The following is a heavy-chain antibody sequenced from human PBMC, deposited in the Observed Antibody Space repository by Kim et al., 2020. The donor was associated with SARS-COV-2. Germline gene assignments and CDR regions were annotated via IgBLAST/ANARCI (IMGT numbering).Heavy chain of an antibody. CDR2: LYFGGTT. J-gene: IGHJ4*02. CDR1: GGSVITSQYY. D-gene: IGHD3-3*01. Sequence: SETLSLTCNVSGGSVITSQYYWAWIRQPPGKGLEWIATLYFGGTTFYNSALTGRVTISVDTSKSQFSLKLSSVTVADTAVYYCARRRYDYWNASSEDFDYWGQGTLVTVSS. V-gene: IGHV4-39*01. CDR3: ARRRYDYWNASSEDFDY.